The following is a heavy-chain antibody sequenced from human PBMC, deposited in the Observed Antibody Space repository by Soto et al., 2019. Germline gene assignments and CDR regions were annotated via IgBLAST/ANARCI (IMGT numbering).Heavy chain of an antibody. CDR2: IYYSGST. CDR3: AREGGGPIDY. J-gene: IGHJ4*02. CDR1: GGSISSSY. V-gene: IGHV4-59*01. D-gene: IGHD3-16*01. Sequence: SETLYLTCTVSGGSISSSYWTWIRQPPGKGLEWIGYIYYSGSTNYNPSLKSRVTISVDTSKNQFSLKLSSVTAADTAVYYCAREGGGPIDYWGQGTLVTVSS.